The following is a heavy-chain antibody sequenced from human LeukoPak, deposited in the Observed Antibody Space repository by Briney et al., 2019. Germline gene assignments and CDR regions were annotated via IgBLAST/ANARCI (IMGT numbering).Heavy chain of an antibody. V-gene: IGHV3-9*01. CDR1: GFTFDDCA. D-gene: IGHD6-25*01. CDR2: ISWNSDSI. Sequence: GRSLRLFCAASGFTFDDCAMHGAPQAPGEGLEGGSGISWNSDSIRYADCVKGRFTISRDNAKNSLYLKVNSLRGEDTALYYCGLESIYSSDQRSDWFAPWGKGALVTVSS. CDR3: GLESIYSSDQRSDWFAP. J-gene: IGHJ5*02.